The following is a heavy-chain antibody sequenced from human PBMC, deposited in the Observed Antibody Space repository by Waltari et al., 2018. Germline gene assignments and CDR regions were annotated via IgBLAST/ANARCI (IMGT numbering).Heavy chain of an antibody. Sequence: QVQLVQSGSELKKPGASVKVSCKASGYTFTSYAMNWVRQAPGQGLEWMGWINTNTGNPKYAHGCTGRFVFSLDTSVSTAYLQISRLKAADTAVYYCASLLSDAIDYWGQGTLVTVSS. CDR2: INTNTGNP. V-gene: IGHV7-4-1*02. CDR1: GYTFTSYA. D-gene: IGHD2-2*01. J-gene: IGHJ4*02. CDR3: ASLLSDAIDY.